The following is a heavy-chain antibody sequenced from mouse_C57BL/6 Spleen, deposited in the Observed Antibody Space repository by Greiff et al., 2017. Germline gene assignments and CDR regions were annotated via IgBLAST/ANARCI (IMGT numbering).Heavy chain of an antibody. Sequence: EVKLMESGGGLVKPGGSLKLSCAASGFTFSDYGMHWVRQAPEKGLEWVAYISSGSSTIYYADTVKGRFTISRDTAKNTLFLQMTSLRSEDTAMYYCARGLTTVVAPVAYWGQGTLGTVSA. J-gene: IGHJ3*01. CDR3: ARGLTTVVAPVAY. CDR2: ISSGSSTI. D-gene: IGHD1-1*01. CDR1: GFTFSDYG. V-gene: IGHV5-17*01.